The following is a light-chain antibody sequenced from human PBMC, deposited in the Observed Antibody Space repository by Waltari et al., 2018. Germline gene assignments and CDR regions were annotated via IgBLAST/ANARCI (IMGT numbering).Light chain of an antibody. CDR1: QTASSSY. CDR3: QQYGSTPLFT. J-gene: IGKJ3*01. V-gene: IGKV3-20*01. Sequence: EIVLTQSPGTPSLSPGERVTLPCRASQTASSSYLAWYQQKPGQAPRLLIYNASNRTTGIPDRFIGSGSGTDFTLTISRLEPEDSAVYYCQQYGSTPLFTFGPGTKVDIK. CDR2: NAS.